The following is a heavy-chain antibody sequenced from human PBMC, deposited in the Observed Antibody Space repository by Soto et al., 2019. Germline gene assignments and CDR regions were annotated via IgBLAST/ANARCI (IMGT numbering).Heavy chain of an antibody. D-gene: IGHD3-16*01. CDR3: ARGRYDDCGMDL. CDR2: SYHSGIS. J-gene: IGHJ6*02. CDR1: GVSIHRACHA. V-gene: IGHV4-30-2*06. Sequence: PXETLSLSWAVSGVSIHRACHAWGWVRPSPGKVREWLVYSYHSGISFYTPSLQSRVTISVDRSKDQFYLSLTSVTDADTAVYSCARGRYDDCGMDLWGLGTPVTVSS.